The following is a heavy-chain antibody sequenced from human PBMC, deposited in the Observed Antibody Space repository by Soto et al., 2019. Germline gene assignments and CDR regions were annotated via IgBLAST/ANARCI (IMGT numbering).Heavy chain of an antibody. V-gene: IGHV3-30*04. CDR2: ISYDGSNK. D-gene: IGHD5-12*01. Sequence: GGSLRLSCAASGFTFSSYAMHWVRQAPGKGLEWVAVISYDGSNKYYADSVKGRFTISRDNSKNTLYLQMNSLRAEDTAVYYCARDRGLGYSGYEFAFDIWGQGTMVTVSS. CDR1: GFTFSSYA. CDR3: ARDRGLGYSGYEFAFDI. J-gene: IGHJ3*02.